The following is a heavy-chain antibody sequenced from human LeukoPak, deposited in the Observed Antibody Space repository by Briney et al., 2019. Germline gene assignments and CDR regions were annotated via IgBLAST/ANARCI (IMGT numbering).Heavy chain of an antibody. V-gene: IGHV3-30*14. CDR3: ARALNGFDI. CDR2: ISYDGSNK. CDR1: EFTFSSYA. Sequence: GRSLRLSCAASEFTFSSYAMHWVRQAPGKGLEWVAVISYDGSNKYYADSVKGRFTISRDNSRNTLYLQMNSLRAEDTAVYYCARALNGFDIWGPGTLVTVSS. J-gene: IGHJ3*02.